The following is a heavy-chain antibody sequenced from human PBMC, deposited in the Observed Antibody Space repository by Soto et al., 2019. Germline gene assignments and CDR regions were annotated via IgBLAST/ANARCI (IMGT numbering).Heavy chain of an antibody. CDR3: ASGGKSLRYFDWLLSNWFDP. D-gene: IGHD3-9*01. J-gene: IGHJ5*02. CDR1: GGTFSSYT. V-gene: IGHV1-69*02. CDR2: IIPILGIA. Sequence: ASVKVSCKASGGTFSSYTISWVRQAPGQGLEWMGRIIPILGIANYAQKFQGRVTITADKSTSTAYMELSSLRSEDTAVYYCASGGKSLRYFDWLLSNWFDPWGQGTLVTVSS.